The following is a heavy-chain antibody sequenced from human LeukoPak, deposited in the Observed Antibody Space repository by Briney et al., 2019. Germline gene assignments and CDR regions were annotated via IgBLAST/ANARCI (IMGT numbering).Heavy chain of an antibody. CDR1: GGTFSSYA. D-gene: IGHD6-13*01. Sequence: ASVKVSCKASGGTFSSYAISWVRQAPGQGLEWMGWISAYNGNTNYAQKLQGRVTMTTDTSTSTAYMELRSLRSDDTAVYYCARDGTRTAAGRNWFDPWGQGTLVTVSS. J-gene: IGHJ5*02. CDR3: ARDGTRTAAGRNWFDP. V-gene: IGHV1-18*01. CDR2: ISAYNGNT.